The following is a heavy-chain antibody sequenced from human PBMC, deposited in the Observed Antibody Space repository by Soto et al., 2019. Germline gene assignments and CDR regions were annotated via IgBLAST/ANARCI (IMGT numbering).Heavy chain of an antibody. Sequence: QVQLQESGPGLAKPSETLSLTCTVSGGSISSYYWSWIRQPPGKGLEWIGYIYYSGSTNYNPSLRSRVTISVDTSKNQFSLKLSSVTDADTAVYYCARSGYDILTGYYYYFDYWGQGTLVTVSS. CDR3: ARSGYDILTGYYYYFDY. CDR1: GGSISSYY. V-gene: IGHV4-59*01. CDR2: IYYSGST. J-gene: IGHJ4*02. D-gene: IGHD3-9*01.